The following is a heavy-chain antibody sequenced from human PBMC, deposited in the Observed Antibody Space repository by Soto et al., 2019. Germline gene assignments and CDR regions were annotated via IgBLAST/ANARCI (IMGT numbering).Heavy chain of an antibody. CDR3: TTDQLAVAGTTYYFDN. Sequence: GGPLRLSCAASGFTFSNAWMSWVRQAPGKGLEWVGRIRSKSDGETIDYAAPVRGRFIISRDASKSTLYLQMNGLKTEDAAVYYCTTDQLAVAGTTYYFDNWGQGTLVTVSS. J-gene: IGHJ4*01. D-gene: IGHD6-19*01. V-gene: IGHV3-15*01. CDR1: GFTFSNAW. CDR2: IRSKSDGETI.